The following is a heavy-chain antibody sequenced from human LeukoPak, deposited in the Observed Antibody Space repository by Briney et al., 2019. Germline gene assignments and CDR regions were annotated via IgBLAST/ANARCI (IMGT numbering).Heavy chain of an antibody. D-gene: IGHD2-2*01. CDR2: IKQDGSAK. V-gene: IGHV3-7*01. CDR3: ATSSAAPANM. J-gene: IGHJ4*02. Sequence: PGGSLRLSCAVSGFTFSTYWMSWVRRAPGNGLEWVANIKQDGSAKYYVDSVKGRFTISRDNAKNSLYLQMNSLRPEDTGVYYCATSSAAPANMWGQGTLVTVSS. CDR1: GFTFSTYW.